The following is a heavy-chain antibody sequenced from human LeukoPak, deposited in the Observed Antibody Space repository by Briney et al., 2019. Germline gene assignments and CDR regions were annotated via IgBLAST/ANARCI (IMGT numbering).Heavy chain of an antibody. V-gene: IGHV4-59*01. CDR2: IYYSGST. D-gene: IGHD6-19*01. J-gene: IGHJ4*02. Sequence: SETLSLTCTVSGGSISSYYWSWIRQPPGKGLERIGYIYYSGSTNYNPSLKSRVTISVDTSKNQFSLKLSSVTAADTAVYYCARDKGSGWYDYWGQGTLVTVSS. CDR3: ARDKGSGWYDY. CDR1: GGSISSYY.